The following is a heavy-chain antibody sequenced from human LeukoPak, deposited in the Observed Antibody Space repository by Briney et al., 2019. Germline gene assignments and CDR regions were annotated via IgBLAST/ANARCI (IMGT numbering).Heavy chain of an antibody. J-gene: IGHJ4*02. CDR3: AKDRGKGSSKDQEDDY. Sequence: GGSLRLSCAPSGYTFSIYSMNCVRQAPGKGLEWVSSISSSSSYIYYADSVKGRFTISRDNDRNTLFLQMNSLRTEDAAVYYCAKDRGKGSSKDQEDDYWGQGSLV. CDR1: GYTFSIYS. V-gene: IGHV3-21*01. D-gene: IGHD6-13*01. CDR2: ISSSSSYI.